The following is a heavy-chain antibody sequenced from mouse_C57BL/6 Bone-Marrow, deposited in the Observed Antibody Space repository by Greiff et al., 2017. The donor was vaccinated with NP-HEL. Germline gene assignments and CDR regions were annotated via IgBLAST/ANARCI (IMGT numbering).Heavy chain of an antibody. CDR3: ARSSWYFDV. CDR2: IDPSDSET. J-gene: IGHJ1*03. CDR1: GYTFTSYW. Sequence: QVQLQQPGAELVRPGSSVKLSCKASGYTFTSYWMHWVKQRPIQGLEWIGNIDPSDSETHYNQKFKDKATLTVDKPSSTAYMHTSSLTSECSAVYFCARSSWYFDVWGTGTTVTVSA. V-gene: IGHV1-52*01.